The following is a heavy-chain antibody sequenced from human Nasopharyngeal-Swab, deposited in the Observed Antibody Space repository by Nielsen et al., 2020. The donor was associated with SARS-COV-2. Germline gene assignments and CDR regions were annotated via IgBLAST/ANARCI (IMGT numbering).Heavy chain of an antibody. Sequence: GASLKISCAASGFTFSSYGMHWVRRAPGKGLEWVAVIWYDGSNEYYADSVKGRFTISRDNSKNTLYLQMNSLRVEDTAVYYCARDHYSSSSGPSNFDYWGQGTLVTVSS. J-gene: IGHJ4*02. CDR3: ARDHYSSSSGPSNFDY. CDR1: GFTFSSYG. CDR2: IWYDGSNE. V-gene: IGHV3-33*01. D-gene: IGHD6-6*01.